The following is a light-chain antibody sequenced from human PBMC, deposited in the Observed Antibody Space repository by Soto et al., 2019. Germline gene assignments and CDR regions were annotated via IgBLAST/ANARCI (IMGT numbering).Light chain of an antibody. V-gene: IGKV3-15*01. Sequence: EIVMTQSPATLSVSPGERATLSCRASQSVSSNLAWYQQKPGQAPTLVIYVASARATGIPARFSGSGSGTEFTLTISSLQSEDFAVYYCQHYNNWPFTFGQGTKLDIK. CDR1: QSVSSN. CDR2: VAS. CDR3: QHYNNWPFT. J-gene: IGKJ2*01.